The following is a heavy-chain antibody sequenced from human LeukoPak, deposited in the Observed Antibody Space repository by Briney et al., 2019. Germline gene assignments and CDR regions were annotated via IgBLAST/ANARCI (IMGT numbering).Heavy chain of an antibody. Sequence: GASVKVSCKASGGTFSSYAISWVRQAPGQGLEWMGGIIPIFGTANYAQKFQGRVTITADESTSTAYMELSSLRSEDTAVYYCARGYCSSTSCYATQDYYYYYYYMDVWGKESTVTVSS. CDR1: GGTFSSYA. CDR3: ARGYCSSTSCYATQDYYYYYYYMDV. CDR2: IIPIFGTA. D-gene: IGHD2-2*01. J-gene: IGHJ6*03. V-gene: IGHV1-69*01.